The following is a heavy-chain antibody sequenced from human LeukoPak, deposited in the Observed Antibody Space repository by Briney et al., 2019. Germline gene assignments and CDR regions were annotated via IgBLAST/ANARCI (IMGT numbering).Heavy chain of an antibody. V-gene: IGHV1-2*02. CDR2: INPNSGGT. Sequence: ASAKASCKASGYTFTGYYMHWVRQAPGQGLEWMGWINPNSGGTNYAQKFQGRVTMTRDTSISTAYMELSRLRSDDTAVYYCARVTIGLHYYDSSGYDYWGQGTLVTVSS. D-gene: IGHD3-22*01. CDR1: GYTFTGYY. J-gene: IGHJ4*02. CDR3: ARVTIGLHYYDSSGYDY.